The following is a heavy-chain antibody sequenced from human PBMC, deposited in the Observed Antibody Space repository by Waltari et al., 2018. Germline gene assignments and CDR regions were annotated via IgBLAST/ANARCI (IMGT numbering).Heavy chain of an antibody. D-gene: IGHD2-8*01. Sequence: QVQLQESGPGLVKPSETLSLPCTVSGGSISSYYWSWIRQPPGTGLEWIGYIYYSGSTNYNPSLKSRVTISVDTSKNQFSLKLSSVTAADTAVYYCARIRGYCTNGVCYDWYFDLWGRGTLVTVSS. V-gene: IGHV4-59*01. J-gene: IGHJ2*01. CDR1: GGSISSYY. CDR3: ARIRGYCTNGVCYDWYFDL. CDR2: IYYSGST.